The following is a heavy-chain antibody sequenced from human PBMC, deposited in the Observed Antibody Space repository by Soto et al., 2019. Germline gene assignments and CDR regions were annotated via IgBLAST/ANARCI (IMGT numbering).Heavy chain of an antibody. D-gene: IGHD2-2*01. J-gene: IGHJ6*03. V-gene: IGHV4-31*03. CDR3: ARDLVSVGYCSSTSCYVPGYMDV. CDR2: IYYSGST. CDR1: GGSISSGGYY. Sequence: SETLSLTCTVSGGSISSGGYYWSWIRQHPGKGLEWIGYIYYSGSTYYNPSLKSRVTISVDTSKNQFSLRLRSVTAATTAVYYCARDLVSVGYCSSTSCYVPGYMDVWGKGTTVTVSS.